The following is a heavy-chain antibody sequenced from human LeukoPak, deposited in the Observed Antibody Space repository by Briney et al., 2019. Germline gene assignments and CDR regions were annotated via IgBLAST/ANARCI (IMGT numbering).Heavy chain of an antibody. CDR3: ARDCSGGSCYSAGMDV. D-gene: IGHD2-15*01. CDR1: GYTFTSYG. CDR2: INPSGGST. J-gene: IGHJ6*02. V-gene: IGHV1-46*01. Sequence: ASVKVSCKASGYTFTSYGISWVRQAPGQGLEWMGIINPSGGSTSYAQKFQGRVTMTRDTSTSTVYMELSSLRSEDTAVYYCARDCSGGSCYSAGMDVWGQGTTVTVSS.